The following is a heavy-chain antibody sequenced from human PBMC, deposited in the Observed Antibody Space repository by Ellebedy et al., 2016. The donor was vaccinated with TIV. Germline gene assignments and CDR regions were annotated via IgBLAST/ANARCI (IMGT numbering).Heavy chain of an antibody. Sequence: PGGSLRLSCAAAGITLSDYAMTWVRQAPGKGLEWISGISGSGGNAYYADSVKGRFIISKDNSKNTLYLQMNSLGVEDTAVYYCAKDAVSGYYFYHWGQGTLVTVSS. D-gene: IGHD3-22*01. CDR1: GITLSDYA. V-gene: IGHV3-23*01. CDR3: AKDAVSGYYFYH. CDR2: ISGSGGNA. J-gene: IGHJ1*01.